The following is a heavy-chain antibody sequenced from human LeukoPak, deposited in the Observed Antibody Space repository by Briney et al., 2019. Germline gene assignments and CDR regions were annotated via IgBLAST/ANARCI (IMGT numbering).Heavy chain of an antibody. V-gene: IGHV4-39*01. CDR2: IYYSGTT. CDR3: ARHLGYTSVVEGGYFDY. D-gene: IGHD6-25*01. J-gene: IGHJ4*02. CDR1: GGSIRSSSYY. Sequence: PSETLSLTRIVSGGSIRSSSYYCGWIRQPPGKGLEWIGSIYYSGTTDYNPYLKSRVTIPVVTSKNQFALHLYSVTSADAAVYYCARHLGYTSVVEGGYFDYWVQGTLVTVSS.